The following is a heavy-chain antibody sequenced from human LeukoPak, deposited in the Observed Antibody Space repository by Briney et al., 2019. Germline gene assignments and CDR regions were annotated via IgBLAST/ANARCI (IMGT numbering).Heavy chain of an antibody. CDR2: IYYSGST. J-gene: IGHJ5*02. CDR1: GVSIRGSSYY. Sequence: SETLSLTCTVSGVSIRGSSYYRVWLRQPPGKGLEWIGTIYYSGSTYYNTSLKSRATIKVRSVTAADTAVYYCARSSGVVIHNWFDPWGQGTLVTVSS. D-gene: IGHD3-3*01. V-gene: IGHV4-39*01. CDR3: ARSSGVVIHNWFDP.